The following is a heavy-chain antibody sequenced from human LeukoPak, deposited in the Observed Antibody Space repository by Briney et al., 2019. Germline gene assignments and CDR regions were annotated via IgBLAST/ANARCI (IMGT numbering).Heavy chain of an antibody. CDR1: GFTFSNYA. CDR2: ISYDGSNK. D-gene: IGHD2-15*01. V-gene: IGHV3-30-3*01. J-gene: IGHJ4*02. Sequence: GGSLRLSCAASGFTFSNYAMHWVRQAPGKGLEWVAVISYDGSNKYYADSVKGRFTISRDNSKNTLYLQMNSLRAEDTAVYYCARDRGSTYYFDYWGQGTLVTVSS. CDR3: ARDRGSTYYFDY.